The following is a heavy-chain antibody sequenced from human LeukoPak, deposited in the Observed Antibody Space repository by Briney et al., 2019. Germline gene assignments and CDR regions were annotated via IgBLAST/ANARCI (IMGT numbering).Heavy chain of an antibody. Sequence: SETLSLTCAVYGGSFSGYYWSWIRQPPGKGLEWIGEINHSGSTNYNPSLKSRVTISVDTSKNQFSLKLSSVTAADTAVYYCAKTDYYGSGSYYGDYWGQGTLVTVSS. CDR2: INHSGST. D-gene: IGHD3-10*01. J-gene: IGHJ4*02. V-gene: IGHV4-34*01. CDR1: GGSFSGYY. CDR3: AKTDYYGSGSYYGDY.